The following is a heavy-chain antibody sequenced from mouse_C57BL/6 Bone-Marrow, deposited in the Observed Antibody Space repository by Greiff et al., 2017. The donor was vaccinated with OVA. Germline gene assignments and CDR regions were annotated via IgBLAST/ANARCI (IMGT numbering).Heavy chain of an antibody. CDR3: ARGTTVVAPYWYFDV. V-gene: IGHV1-63*01. D-gene: IGHD1-1*01. CDR1: GYTFTNYW. CDR2: IYPGGGYT. J-gene: IGHJ1*03. Sequence: QLQQSGAELVRPGTSVKMSCKASGYTFTNYWIGWAKQRPGHGLEWIGDIYPGGGYTNYNEKFKGKATLTADKSSSTAYMQFSSLTSEDSAIYYCARGTTVVAPYWYFDVWGTGTTVTVSS.